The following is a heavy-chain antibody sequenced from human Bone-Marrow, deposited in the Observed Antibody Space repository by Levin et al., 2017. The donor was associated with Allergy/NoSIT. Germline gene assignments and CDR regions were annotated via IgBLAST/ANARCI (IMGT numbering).Heavy chain of an antibody. V-gene: IGHV1-2*06. J-gene: IGHJ4*02. D-gene: IGHD6-13*01. CDR2: INPNSGAT. CDR1: GYTFTGYP. CDR3: ARDTSNWSAFDY. Sequence: EASVKVSCKASGYTFTGYPIHWVRQAPGQGLEWMGRINPNSGATNYAQKFQGRVTMTRDTSIKTAYMDLASLRSDDTAVYYCARDTSNWSAFDYWGQGALVTVSS.